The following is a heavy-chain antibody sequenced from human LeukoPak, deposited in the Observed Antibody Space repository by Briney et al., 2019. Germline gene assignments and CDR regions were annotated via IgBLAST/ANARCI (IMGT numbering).Heavy chain of an antibody. D-gene: IGHD3-16*01. CDR2: ISYDGSNK. V-gene: IGHV3-30*04. J-gene: IGHJ4*02. CDR1: GFTFSSYA. Sequence: GRSLRLSWAASGFTFSSYAMHWVRQAPGKGLEWVAVISYDGSNKYYADSGKGRFTISRDNSKNTLYPQMNSLRAEDTAVYYCARRPYYDYVWGSSDYWGQGTLVTVSS. CDR3: ARRPYYDYVWGSSDY.